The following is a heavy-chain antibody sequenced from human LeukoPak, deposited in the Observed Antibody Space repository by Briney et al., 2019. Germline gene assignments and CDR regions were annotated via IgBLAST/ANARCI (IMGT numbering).Heavy chain of an antibody. D-gene: IGHD7-27*01. J-gene: IGHJ2*01. V-gene: IGHV1-8*01. CDR2: MNPHSGNT. CDR1: RYTFTSFD. Sequence: ASVKVSCTASRYTFTSFDINWVRQASGQGLEWMGWMNPHSGNTGFAQKFQGRVTLTRNTSISAAYMELSSLRSEDSAIYYCARRNWAYWYFDLWGRGAPVTVSS. CDR3: ARRNWAYWYFDL.